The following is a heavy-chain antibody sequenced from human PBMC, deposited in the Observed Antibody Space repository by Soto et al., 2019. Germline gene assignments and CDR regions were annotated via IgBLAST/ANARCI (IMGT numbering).Heavy chain of an antibody. J-gene: IGHJ4*02. D-gene: IGHD6-13*01. V-gene: IGHV4-59*01. CDR2: IYYSGST. Sequence: KSSETLSLTCTVSGGSISSYYWSWIRQPPGKGLEWIGYIYYSGSTNYNPSLKSRVTISVDTSKNQFSLKLSSVTAADTAVYYCATTSHYSSSWGAFDYWGQGTLVTVSS. CDR3: ATTSHYSSSWGAFDY. CDR1: GGSISSYY.